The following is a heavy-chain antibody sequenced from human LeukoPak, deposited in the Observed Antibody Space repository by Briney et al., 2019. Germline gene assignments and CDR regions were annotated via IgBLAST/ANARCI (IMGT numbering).Heavy chain of an antibody. CDR2: IWHDGSIK. J-gene: IGHJ3*01. Sequence: GGSLRLSCAASGFTFSGYAMHWVRQAPGKGLEWVAVIWHDGSIKYYADSVKGRFTISRDNSKNTLYLQMNSLRAEDTAVYYCARAVGPFDFWGPGTIVIVSS. CDR1: GFTFSGYA. CDR3: ARAVGPFDF. V-gene: IGHV3-33*08.